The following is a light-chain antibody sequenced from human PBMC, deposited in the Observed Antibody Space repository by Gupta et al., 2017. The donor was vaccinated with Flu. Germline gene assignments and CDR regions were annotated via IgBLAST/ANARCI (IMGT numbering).Light chain of an antibody. CDR1: KNPVYSNANTD. V-gene: IGKV2-30*01. Sequence: ITDRFTKNPVYSNANTDLDWFQQKQGQSPRRLINQDAYRDAGVPDRCSSSGSGTNFTLKISRVEAEDVGVYFCRQGSHWPWAVGQGTKVEIK. CDR3: RQGSHWPWA. CDR2: QDA. J-gene: IGKJ1*01.